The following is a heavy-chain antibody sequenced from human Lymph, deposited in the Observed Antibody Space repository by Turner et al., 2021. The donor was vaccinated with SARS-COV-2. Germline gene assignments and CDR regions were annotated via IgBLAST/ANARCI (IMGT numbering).Heavy chain of an antibody. J-gene: IGHJ4*02. Sequence: QVQLVESGGGVVQPGRSLRRSCVASGFTLSNYARHWVRQAPGKGLDWVAVISYDGSNKYYADSVKGRFTISRDNSKNTLYLQMNSLRAEDTAVYYCASNFWSAYRLDYWGQGTLVTVSS. CDR2: ISYDGSNK. CDR1: GFTLSNYA. CDR3: ASNFWSAYRLDY. D-gene: IGHD3-3*01. V-gene: IGHV3-30-3*01.